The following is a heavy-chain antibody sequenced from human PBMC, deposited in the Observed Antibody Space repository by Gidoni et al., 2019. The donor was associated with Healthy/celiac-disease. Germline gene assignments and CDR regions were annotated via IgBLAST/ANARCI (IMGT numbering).Heavy chain of an antibody. Sequence: QVQLVESGGGVVQPGRSLRLSCAASGFTFSSYGMHGVRQAPGKGLEWVAVIWYDGSNKYYADSVKGRFTISRDNSKNTLYLQMNSLRAEDTAVYYCARDSYYYDSSGYSTPSGMDVWGQGTTVTVSS. D-gene: IGHD3-22*01. CDR2: IWYDGSNK. CDR3: ARDSYYYDSSGYSTPSGMDV. V-gene: IGHV3-33*01. CDR1: GFTFSSYG. J-gene: IGHJ6*02.